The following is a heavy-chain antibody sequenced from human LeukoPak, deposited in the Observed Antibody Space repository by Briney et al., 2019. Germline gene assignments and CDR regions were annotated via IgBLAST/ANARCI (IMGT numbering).Heavy chain of an antibody. CDR3: AKVGLIAARPFFDY. D-gene: IGHD6-6*01. CDR2: ISYDGNDK. CDR1: GFTFNSYG. J-gene: IGHJ4*02. Sequence: GGSLRLSCAASGFTFNSYGMHWVRQAPGKGLEWVAVISYDGNDKFYRDSVKGRFTISRDTSKNTLYLQMNSLRPEDTAVYYCAKVGLIAARPFFDYWGQGTLVTVSS. V-gene: IGHV3-30*18.